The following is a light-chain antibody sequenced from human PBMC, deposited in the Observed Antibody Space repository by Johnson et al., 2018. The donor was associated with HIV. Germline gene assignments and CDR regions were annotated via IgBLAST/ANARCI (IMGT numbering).Light chain of an antibody. V-gene: IGLV1-51*02. Sequence: TPPPSVSAAPGQKVSISCSGSSSNIGNNYVSWYRQLPGTAPKVLIYENNKRPSGIPDRFSGSKSGTSATLGITGLQTGDEADYYCGTWDSSLSVGSYVFYVFGTGTKVTVL. CDR2: ENN. CDR1: SSNIGNNY. CDR3: GTWDSSLSVGSYVFYV. J-gene: IGLJ1*01.